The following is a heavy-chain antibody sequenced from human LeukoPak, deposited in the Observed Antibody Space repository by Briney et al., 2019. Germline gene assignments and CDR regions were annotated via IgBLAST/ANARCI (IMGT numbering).Heavy chain of an antibody. Sequence: SETLSLTCTVYGRSISSYYWSWIRPPPGKGLEWIGYIYYSGSTNYNPSLKSQVTISVDTSKNQFSLKLSSVTAADTAVYYCARFYYGSGNYYYYGMDVWGQGTTVTVSS. CDR1: GRSISSYY. V-gene: IGHV4-59*08. CDR2: IYYSGST. J-gene: IGHJ6*02. D-gene: IGHD3-10*01. CDR3: ARFYYGSGNYYYYGMDV.